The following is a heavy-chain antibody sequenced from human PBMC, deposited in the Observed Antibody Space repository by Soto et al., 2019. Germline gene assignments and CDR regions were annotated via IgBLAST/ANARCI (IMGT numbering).Heavy chain of an antibody. CDR3: AKTPIEYSSSSGKDYYGMDV. D-gene: IGHD6-6*01. Sequence: GGSLRLSCAASGFTFSSYGMHWVRQAPGKGLEWVAVISYDGSNKYYADSVKGRFTISRDNSKNTLYLQMNSLRAEDTAVYYCAKTPIEYSSSSGKDYYGMDVWGQGTTVTVSS. J-gene: IGHJ6*02. CDR1: GFTFSSYG. V-gene: IGHV3-30*18. CDR2: ISYDGSNK.